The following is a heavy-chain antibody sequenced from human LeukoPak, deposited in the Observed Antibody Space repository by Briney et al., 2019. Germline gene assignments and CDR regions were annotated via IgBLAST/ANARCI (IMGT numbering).Heavy chain of an antibody. D-gene: IGHD3/OR15-3a*01. CDR1: GGSISSRAYC. V-gene: IGHV4-61*02. J-gene: IGHJ6*03. CDR2: IHVSGIT. CDR3: ARDLALDWSYYYYMDV. Sequence: SETLSLTCTVSGGSISSRAYCWNWIRQPAGKGLEWIGRIHVSGITNYNPSLKSRVTISMDASKNQLSLKLTSVTAADTAVYYCARDLALDWSYYYYMDVWGKGTTVTVSS.